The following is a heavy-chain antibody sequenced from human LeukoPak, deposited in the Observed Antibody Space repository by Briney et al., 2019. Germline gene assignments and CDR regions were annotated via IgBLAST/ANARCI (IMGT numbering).Heavy chain of an antibody. CDR1: GGSISSGVYY. CDR2: IYYSGST. CDR3: ARGTYCSSTSCYDY. V-gene: IGHV4-31*03. Sequence: SQTLSLTCTVSGGSISSGVYYWSWIRQHPGKGLEWIGYIYYSGSTYYNPSLKSRVTISVDTSKNQFSLKLSSVTAADTAVYYCARGTYCSSTSCYDYWGQGTLVTVSS. J-gene: IGHJ4*02. D-gene: IGHD2-2*01.